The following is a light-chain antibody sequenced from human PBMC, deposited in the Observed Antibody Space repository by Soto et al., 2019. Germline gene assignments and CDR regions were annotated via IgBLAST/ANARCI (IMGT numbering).Light chain of an antibody. Sequence: EIVLTQSPGTLYLSPGERATLSCRASQSGSSRYLAWYQQKPGQAPRLLIYGASSRATGTPDRFSGSGSGTDFTLTISRLEPEDVAVYYCQQYGSSFMYTFSQGTKREL. CDR1: QSGSSRY. J-gene: IGKJ2*01. V-gene: IGKV3-20*01. CDR2: GAS. CDR3: QQYGSSFMYT.